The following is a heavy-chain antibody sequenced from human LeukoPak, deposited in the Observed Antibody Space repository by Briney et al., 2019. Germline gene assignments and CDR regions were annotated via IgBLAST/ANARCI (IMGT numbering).Heavy chain of an antibody. J-gene: IGHJ4*02. CDR2: MSGSGTTT. V-gene: IGHV3-23*01. D-gene: IGHD1-26*01. Sequence: GGSLRLSCAASGFTFSNYALSWVRQAPGNGLEWVSAMSGSGTTTYYADSVKGRFTISRDSSKNTLYLQMNSLRAEDTAVYYCAKEGNYYGTDYWGQGTLVTVSS. CDR3: AKEGNYYGTDY. CDR1: GFTFSNYA.